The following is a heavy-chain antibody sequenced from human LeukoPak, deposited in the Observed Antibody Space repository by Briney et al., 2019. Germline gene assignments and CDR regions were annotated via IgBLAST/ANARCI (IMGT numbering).Heavy chain of an antibody. CDR2: IMPLFGTA. V-gene: IGHV1-69*05. CDR1: GGTFNNSA. D-gene: IGHD2-21*02. J-gene: IGHJ4*02. CDR3: ARDRARVTGLYYFDY. Sequence: ASVKVSCKTSGGTFNNSAISWVRQAPGQGLEWLGGIMPLFGTAGYAQKFQGRVTIAKDESTRTVYLELTSLTSDDTAVYYCARDRARVTGLYYFDYWGQGTLVTVSS.